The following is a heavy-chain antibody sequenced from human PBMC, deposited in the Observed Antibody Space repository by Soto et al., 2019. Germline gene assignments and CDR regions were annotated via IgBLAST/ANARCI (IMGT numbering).Heavy chain of an antibody. CDR1: GGTFSSYA. V-gene: IGHV1-69*06. J-gene: IGHJ6*02. Sequence: QVQLVQSGAEVKKPGSSVKVSCKASGGTFSSYAISWVRQAPGQGLEWMGGIIPIFGTANYAQKFQGRVTITADKSTSTAYMELSSLGSEDTAVYYCARSPRTGYSMNYCYYGMDVWGQGTTVTVSS. CDR2: IIPIFGTA. CDR3: ARSPRTGYSMNYCYYGMDV. D-gene: IGHD3-9*01.